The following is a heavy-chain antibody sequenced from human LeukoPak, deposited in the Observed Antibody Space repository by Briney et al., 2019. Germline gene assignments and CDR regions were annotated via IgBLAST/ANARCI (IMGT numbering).Heavy chain of an antibody. CDR2: IIPIFGTA. Sequence: GASVKVSCKASGGTFSSYAISWVRQAPGQGLEWMGGIIPIFGTANYAQKFQGRVTITADKSTSTAYMELSSLRSGDTAVYYCARDNSVGDIAWWFDPWGQGTLVTVSS. J-gene: IGHJ5*02. D-gene: IGHD3-16*02. CDR3: ARDNSVGDIAWWFDP. V-gene: IGHV1-69*06. CDR1: GGTFSSYA.